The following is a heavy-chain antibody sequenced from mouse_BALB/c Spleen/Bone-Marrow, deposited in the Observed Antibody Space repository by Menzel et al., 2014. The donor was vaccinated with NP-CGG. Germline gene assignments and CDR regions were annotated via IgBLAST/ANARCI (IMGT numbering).Heavy chain of an antibody. J-gene: IGHJ3*01. CDR3: ARAITAGFAY. CDR1: GYTFTDYN. CDR2: IYPYNGGT. D-gene: IGHD1-2*01. V-gene: IGHV1S29*02. Sequence: VQLKESGPELVKPGASVKISCKASGYTFTDYNMHWVKQSHGKSLEWIGYIYPYNGGTGYNQKFKSKATLTVDNSSSTAYMELRSLTSEDSAVYYCARAITAGFAYWGQGTLVTVSA.